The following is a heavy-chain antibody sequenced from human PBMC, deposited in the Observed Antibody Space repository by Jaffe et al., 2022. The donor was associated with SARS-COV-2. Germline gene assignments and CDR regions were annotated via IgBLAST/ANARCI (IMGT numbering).Heavy chain of an antibody. V-gene: IGHV4-61*02. CDR3: ARGRPHSFDY. Sequence: QVQLQESGPGLVKPSQTLSLTCTVSGGSISSGSYCWSWIRQPAGKGLEWIGRIFTSGSTNYNPSLRSRVTISVDTSKNQFSLKLSSVTAADTAVYYCARGRPHSFDYWGQGTLVTVSS. CDR2: IFTSGST. CDR1: GGSISSGSYC. J-gene: IGHJ4*02.